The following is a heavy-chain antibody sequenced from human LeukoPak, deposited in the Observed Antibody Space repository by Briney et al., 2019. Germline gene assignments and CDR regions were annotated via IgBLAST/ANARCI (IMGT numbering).Heavy chain of an antibody. Sequence: SETLSLTCTVSGGSISSYYWSWIRQPAGKGLEWIGRIYTSGSTNYNPSLKSRVTISVDTSKNQFSLKLSSVTAADTAVYYCARTYYYDSSGYLNDYWGQGTLVTVSS. J-gene: IGHJ4*02. CDR2: IYTSGST. CDR1: GGSISSYY. D-gene: IGHD3-22*01. V-gene: IGHV4-4*07. CDR3: ARTYYYDSSGYLNDY.